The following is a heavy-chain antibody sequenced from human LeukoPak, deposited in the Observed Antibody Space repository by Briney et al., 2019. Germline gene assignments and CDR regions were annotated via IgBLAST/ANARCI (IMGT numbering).Heavy chain of an antibody. CDR1: GFTFSSYS. CDR2: ISSSSSYI. Sequence: GGSLRLSCAASGFTFSSYSMNWVRQAPGKGLEWVSSISSSSSYIYYADSVKGRFTISRDNAKNSLYLQMNSLRAEDTAVYYCARDTMVRGVIIARQRYYGMDVWGQGTTVTVSS. D-gene: IGHD3-10*01. J-gene: IGHJ6*02. CDR3: ARDTMVRGVIIARQRYYGMDV. V-gene: IGHV3-21*01.